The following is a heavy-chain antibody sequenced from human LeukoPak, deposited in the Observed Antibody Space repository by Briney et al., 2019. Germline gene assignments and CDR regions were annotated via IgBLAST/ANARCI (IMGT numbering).Heavy chain of an antibody. CDR1: GFTFSSYE. V-gene: IGHV3-48*03. CDR3: ARYTAYAIFTGYTSPGAFEY. Sequence: PGGSLRLSCAASGFTFSSYEMNWVRQAPGKGLEWVSYISSSGSTIYYADSVKGRFTISRDNAKNSLYLQMKSLRAEDTALYYCARYTAYAIFTGYTSPGAFEYWGHGTLVTVSS. D-gene: IGHD3-9*01. J-gene: IGHJ4*03. CDR2: ISSSGSTI.